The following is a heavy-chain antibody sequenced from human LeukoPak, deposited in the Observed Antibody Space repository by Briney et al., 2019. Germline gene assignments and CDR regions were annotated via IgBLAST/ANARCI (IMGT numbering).Heavy chain of an antibody. V-gene: IGHV3-23*01. CDR1: GFTFSSYA. D-gene: IGHD2-15*01. CDR2: ISGSGGST. CDR3: AKARYCSGGSCYSSYYFDY. J-gene: IGHJ4*02. Sequence: GGSLRLSCAASGFTFSSYAMSWVRQAPGKGLEWVSAISGSGGSTYYADSVKGRFTISRDNSKNTLYLQMNSLRAEDTAVYYCAKARYCSGGSCYSSYYFDYWGQGTLVTVSS.